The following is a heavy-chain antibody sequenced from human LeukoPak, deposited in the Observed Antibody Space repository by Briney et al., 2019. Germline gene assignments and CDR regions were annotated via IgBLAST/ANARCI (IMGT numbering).Heavy chain of an antibody. J-gene: IGHJ4*02. D-gene: IGHD1-14*01. V-gene: IGHV3-21*01. Sequence: GGSLRLSCAASGLTFSTHSMNWVRQAPGKGLEWVSSIGGSSTSIYYADSVKGRFTISRDNAKNSLFLQMNSLRAEDTAVYYCARETSEAFDYWGRGTLVTVSS. CDR2: IGGSSTSI. CDR1: GLTFSTHS. CDR3: ARETSEAFDY.